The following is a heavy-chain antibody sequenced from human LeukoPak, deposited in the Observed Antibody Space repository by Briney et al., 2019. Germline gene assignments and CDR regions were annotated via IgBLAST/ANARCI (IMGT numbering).Heavy chain of an antibody. Sequence: GGSLRLSCAASGISVSSKYMSWVRQAPGKGLQWVSIIHTGGNTYYADSVKGRFTNSRDNSENTLYLQMNSLRAEDTAVYYCARGDDTAVVSGGYNWFDSWGQGTLVTVSS. V-gene: IGHV3-66*01. CDR1: GISVSSKY. D-gene: IGHD5-18*01. J-gene: IGHJ5*01. CDR2: IHTGGNT. CDR3: ARGDDTAVVSGGYNWFDS.